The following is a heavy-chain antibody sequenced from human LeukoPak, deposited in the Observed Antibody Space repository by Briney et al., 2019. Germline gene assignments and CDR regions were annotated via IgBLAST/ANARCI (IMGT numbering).Heavy chain of an antibody. D-gene: IGHD6-6*01. Sequence: GGSLRLSCAASGFTFSSYAMSWVRQAPGKGLEWVSAISGSGDSTNYADSVKGRFSISRDNSKNTLYLQMNSLRAEDTAVYYCATYSSPSPYWGQGTLVTVSS. J-gene: IGHJ4*02. V-gene: IGHV3-23*01. CDR2: ISGSGDST. CDR1: GFTFSSYA. CDR3: ATYSSPSPY.